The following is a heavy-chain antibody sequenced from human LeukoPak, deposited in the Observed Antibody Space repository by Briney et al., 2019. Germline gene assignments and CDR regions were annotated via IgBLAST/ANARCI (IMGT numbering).Heavy chain of an antibody. CDR2: ISYDGSNK. V-gene: IGHV3-30*18. J-gene: IGHJ4*02. CDR1: GFTFSGYG. CDR3: AKTMTGYVWGSPNY. Sequence: PGRSLRLSCAASGFTFSGYGMHWVRQAPGKGLEWVAVISYDGSNKYYADSVKGRFTISRDNSKNTLYLQMNSLRAEDTAVYYCAKTMTGYVWGSPNYWGQGTLVTVSS. D-gene: IGHD3-16*01.